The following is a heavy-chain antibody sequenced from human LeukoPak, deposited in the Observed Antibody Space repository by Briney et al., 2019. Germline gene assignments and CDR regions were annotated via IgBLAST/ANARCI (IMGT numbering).Heavy chain of an antibody. J-gene: IGHJ4*02. D-gene: IGHD2-15*01. Sequence: SVKVSCKASGGTFSSYAISWVRQAPGQGLEWMGRIIPILGIANYAQKFQGRVTITADKSTSTAYMELSSLRSEDTAVYYCAREAGDPFNCSGGSCYGSHFDYWGQGTLVTVSS. CDR1: GGTFSSYA. V-gene: IGHV1-69*04. CDR2: IIPILGIA. CDR3: AREAGDPFNCSGGSCYGSHFDY.